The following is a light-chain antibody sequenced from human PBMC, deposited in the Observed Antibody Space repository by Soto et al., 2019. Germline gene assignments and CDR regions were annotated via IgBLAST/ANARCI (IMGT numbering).Light chain of an antibody. Sequence: EIVMTQSPDTLSVSPGDRATLSCRASQTVSTNLAWYQQKPGQAPRLLIYGASTRATGVPDRFSGSGSRTEFTLTISRLQSEDFAVYYCQQYNSWPPLTFGQGTKVDIK. CDR1: QTVSTN. V-gene: IGKV3-15*01. J-gene: IGKJ1*01. CDR2: GAS. CDR3: QQYNSWPPLT.